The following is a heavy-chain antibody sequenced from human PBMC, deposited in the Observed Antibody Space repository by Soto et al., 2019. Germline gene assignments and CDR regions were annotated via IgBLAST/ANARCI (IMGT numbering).Heavy chain of an antibody. Sequence: EVQLVESGGGLVQPGGSLRLSCAASGFTFSSHDMHWVRQVTGKGLEWVSGIDSSGDAKYSASVKGRFTISRENVKNSLHLQMNSLTAGDTAVYYCARGGIWGVSWNWFDTWGQGTLVPVSS. CDR3: ARGGIWGVSWNWFDT. CDR1: GFTFSSHD. D-gene: IGHD3-10*01. J-gene: IGHJ5*02. CDR2: IDSSGDA. V-gene: IGHV3-13*01.